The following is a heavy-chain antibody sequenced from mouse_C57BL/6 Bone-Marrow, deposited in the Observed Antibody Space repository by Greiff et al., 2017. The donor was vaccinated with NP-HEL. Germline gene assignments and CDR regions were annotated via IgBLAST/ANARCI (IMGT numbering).Heavy chain of an antibody. V-gene: IGHV1-18*01. CDR3: ARGDYDGSNYPLCWDY. CDR2: INPNNGGT. Sequence: EVQLQESGPELVKPGASVKIPCKASGYTFTDYNMDWVKQSHGKSLEWIGDINPNNGGTIYNQKFKGKATLTVDKSSSTAYMELRSLTSEDTAVYYCARGDYDGSNYPLCWDYWGQGTSVTVSS. D-gene: IGHD2-3*01. J-gene: IGHJ4*01. CDR1: GYTFTDYN.